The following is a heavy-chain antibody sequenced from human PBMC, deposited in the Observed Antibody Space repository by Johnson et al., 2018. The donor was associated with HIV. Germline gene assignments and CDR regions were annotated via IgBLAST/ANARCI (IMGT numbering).Heavy chain of an antibody. V-gene: IGHV3-23*04. D-gene: IGHD2-2*01. CDR3: ARPAIVVLPAGAFDI. Sequence: VQLVESGGGVVRPGGSLRLSCAASGITFDDYAMSWVRQAPGKGPQWVSSVSAGGGRTYYADSVKGRFTISRDNSKNTLYLQMNSLRGDDTAVYYCARPAIVVLPAGAFDIWGPGTMVTVSS. J-gene: IGHJ3*02. CDR2: VSAGGGRT. CDR1: GITFDDYA.